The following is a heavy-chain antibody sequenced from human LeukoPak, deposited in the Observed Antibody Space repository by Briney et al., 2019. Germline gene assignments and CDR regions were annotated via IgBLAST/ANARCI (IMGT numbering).Heavy chain of an antibody. J-gene: IGHJ4*02. Sequence: GGSLRLSCAASGFSFSNYWMHWVRQAPGKGLVWVSRINTDGRVTTYADSVKGRFTISRDNAKNTLYLQMNSLRAEDTAVYYCARAGLGTLDYWSQGTLVTVSS. CDR2: INTDGRVT. V-gene: IGHV3-74*01. D-gene: IGHD7-27*01. CDR1: GFSFSNYW. CDR3: ARAGLGTLDY.